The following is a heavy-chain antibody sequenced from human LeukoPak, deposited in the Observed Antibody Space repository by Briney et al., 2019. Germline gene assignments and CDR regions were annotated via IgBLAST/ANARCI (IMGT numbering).Heavy chain of an antibody. Sequence: PSQTLSLTCTVSGGSISSGSYYWSWIRQPPGKGLEWIGSFHYSGSTYYNPSLKSRVTISVDTSKNQFSLKLTSVTAADTAVYYCARGSHYGDYGYWGQGTLVTVSS. V-gene: IGHV4-39*07. CDR3: ARGSHYGDYGY. CDR1: GGSISSGSYY. D-gene: IGHD4-17*01. J-gene: IGHJ4*02. CDR2: FHYSGST.